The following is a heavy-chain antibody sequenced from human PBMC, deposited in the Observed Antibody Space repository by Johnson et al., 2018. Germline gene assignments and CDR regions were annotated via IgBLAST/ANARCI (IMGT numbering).Heavy chain of an antibody. Sequence: VQLVESGGGLVQPGRSLRLSCAASGFTFDDYAMHWVRQAPGKGLEWVSLLSASGGSTYYADSVKGRFTISRDNSKNTLNLQMNSLRAEDTAVYYCAKGYRYGGMDVWGQGPTVTVSS. J-gene: IGHJ6*02. V-gene: IGHV3-23*04. CDR3: AKGYRYGGMDV. CDR2: LSASGGST. CDR1: GFTFDDYA. D-gene: IGHD5-18*01.